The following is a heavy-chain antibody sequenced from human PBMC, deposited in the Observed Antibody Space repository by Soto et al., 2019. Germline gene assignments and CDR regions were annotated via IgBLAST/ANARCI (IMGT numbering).Heavy chain of an antibody. Sequence: GESLQISCKGSGYSFADYWINWVRQMPGKGLEWMGRIDPDDSYTIYSPSFQGHVTISADRSIGTAYLQWSSLKASDTAIYYCARQRGPFDYWGEGTLVTVSS. CDR3: ARQRGPFDY. CDR2: IDPDDSYT. CDR1: GYSFADYW. J-gene: IGHJ4*02. V-gene: IGHV5-10-1*01. D-gene: IGHD3-10*01.